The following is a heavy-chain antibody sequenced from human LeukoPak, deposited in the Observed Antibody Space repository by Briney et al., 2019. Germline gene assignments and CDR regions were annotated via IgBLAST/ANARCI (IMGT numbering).Heavy chain of an antibody. CDR3: ASLSYDSSGYSNLYYFDY. Sequence: SETLSLTCTVSGGSISSYYWSWIRQPPGKGLEWIGYIYYRGSTNYNPSLKSRVTISVDTSKNQFSLKLSSVTAADTAVYYCASLSYDSSGYSNLYYFDYWGQGTLVTVSS. V-gene: IGHV4-59*01. CDR1: GGSISSYY. CDR2: IYYRGST. D-gene: IGHD3-22*01. J-gene: IGHJ4*02.